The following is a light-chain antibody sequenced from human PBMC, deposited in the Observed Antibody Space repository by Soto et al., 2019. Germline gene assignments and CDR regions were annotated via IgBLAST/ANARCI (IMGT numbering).Light chain of an antibody. CDR3: QQSYSSPPT. Sequence: DIQMTQSPSTLSVSVGDRVTITCRASQTISSWLAWYQQKPGKAPKLLIFAASSLQSGVPSRFSGSRSGPDFTLTISSLQPEDFATYYCQQSYSSPPTFGQGTKVDI. CDR1: QTISSW. CDR2: AAS. J-gene: IGKJ1*01. V-gene: IGKV1-39*01.